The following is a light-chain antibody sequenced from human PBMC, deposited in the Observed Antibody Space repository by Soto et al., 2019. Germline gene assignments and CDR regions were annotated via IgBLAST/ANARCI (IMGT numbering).Light chain of an antibody. Sequence: DVQMTQSPSTLSAFVGDRVTLTCRASQTINNWLAWYQQKPGKAPKLLIYKVSSLESGVPSRFSGSGSGTEFTLTINNLQPDDFANYYCQEYNSYWTFGQGTKVEIK. J-gene: IGKJ1*01. V-gene: IGKV1-5*03. CDR1: QTINNW. CDR3: QEYNSYWT. CDR2: KVS.